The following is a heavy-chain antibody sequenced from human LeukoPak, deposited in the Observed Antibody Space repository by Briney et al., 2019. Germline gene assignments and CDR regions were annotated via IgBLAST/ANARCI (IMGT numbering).Heavy chain of an antibody. CDR3: AKDKYGEYSLDY. Sequence: GGSLRLSCAASGFTFSSYYMTWVRQAPGKGLEWVSSISGSGGSTIYADSVKGRFTISRDNSKNTLSLQMNSLRVEDTAVYYCAKDKYGEYSLDYWGQGDLVTVSS. J-gene: IGHJ4*02. CDR2: ISGSGGST. V-gene: IGHV3-23*01. CDR1: GFTFSSYY. D-gene: IGHD3-10*01.